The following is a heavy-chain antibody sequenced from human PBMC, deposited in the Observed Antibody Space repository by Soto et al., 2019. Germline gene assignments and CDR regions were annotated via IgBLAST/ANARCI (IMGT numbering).Heavy chain of an antibody. CDR1: GGTFSSYA. J-gene: IGHJ5*02. Sequence: SVRVSCKAPGGTFSSYAISWVRQAPGQGLEWMGGIIPIFGTANYAQKFQGRVTITADKSTSTAYMELISLRSVDTAVYYCAIYDYVWGSQPYTWFGRWGQGTLVTVSS. CDR3: AIYDYVWGSQPYTWFGR. V-gene: IGHV1-69*06. D-gene: IGHD3-16*01. CDR2: IIPIFGTA.